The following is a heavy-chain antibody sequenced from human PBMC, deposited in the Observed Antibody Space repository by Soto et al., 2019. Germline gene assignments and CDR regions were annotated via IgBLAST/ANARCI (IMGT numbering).Heavy chain of an antibody. Sequence: SETLSLTCTVSGGSISSGCYYWSWIRQPPGKGLEWIAYISYSWNTYYNPSLKSRISISADTCKNQFSLELKSVTVADTAVYYCGTVRASWYVDYWGQGTPVTVSS. CDR2: ISYSWNT. V-gene: IGHV4-30-4*01. CDR3: GTVRASWYVDY. J-gene: IGHJ4*02. CDR1: GGSISSGCYY. D-gene: IGHD2-2*01.